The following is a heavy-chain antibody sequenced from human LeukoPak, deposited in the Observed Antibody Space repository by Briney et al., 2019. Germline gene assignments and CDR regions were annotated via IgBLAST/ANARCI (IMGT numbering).Heavy chain of an antibody. Sequence: GGSLRLSCLASGFTVTNYAVHWVRQAPGKGLDYVSVLYSRGTSTYYADSVEGRFTVSRDSSKNTLFLRMSSLRIEDTAIYYCVRDSSGMDVWGRGTAVTVSS. CDR2: LYSRGTST. CDR1: GFTVTNYA. J-gene: IGHJ6*02. CDR3: VRDSSGMDV. V-gene: IGHV3-64D*06.